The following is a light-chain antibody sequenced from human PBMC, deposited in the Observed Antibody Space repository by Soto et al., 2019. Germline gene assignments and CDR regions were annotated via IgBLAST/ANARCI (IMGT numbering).Light chain of an antibody. CDR2: EVD. CDR1: SSDVGGYNY. CDR3: SSYVGSNNFPYV. J-gene: IGLJ1*01. V-gene: IGLV2-8*01. Sequence: QSALTQPPSASGSPGQSVTISCTGTSSDVGGYNYVSWYQHHPGKAPKLIIYEVDERPSGVPDRFSGSKSGNTASLTVSGLQAEDEADYYCSSYVGSNNFPYVFRTGTKLTVL.